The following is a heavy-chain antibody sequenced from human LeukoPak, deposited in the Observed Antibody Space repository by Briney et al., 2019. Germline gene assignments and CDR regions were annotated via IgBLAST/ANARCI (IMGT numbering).Heavy chain of an antibody. CDR2: ISSSGSTI. CDR3: ARPAYCGGDCFPYGAFDI. CDR1: GYRFIGYW. Sequence: GESLKISCQGSGYRFIGYWIGWVRQVPGKGLEWVSYISSSGSTIYYADSVKGRFTISRDNAKNSLYLQMNSLRAEDTAVYYCARPAYCGGDCFPYGAFDIWGQGTMVTVSS. D-gene: IGHD2-21*02. J-gene: IGHJ3*02. V-gene: IGHV3-11*04.